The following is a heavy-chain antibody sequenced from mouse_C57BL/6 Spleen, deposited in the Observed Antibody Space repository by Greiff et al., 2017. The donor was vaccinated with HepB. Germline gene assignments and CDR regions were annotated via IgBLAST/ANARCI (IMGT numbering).Heavy chain of an antibody. CDR1: GYTFTSYD. CDR3: ARGGVYYGSSYYFDY. J-gene: IGHJ2*01. D-gene: IGHD1-1*01. Sequence: QVQLQQSGPELVKPGASVKLSCKASGYTFTSYDINWVKQRPGQGLEWIGWIYPRDGSTKYNEKFKGKATLTVDTSSSTAYMELHSLTSEDSAVYFCARGGVYYGSSYYFDYWGQGTTLTVSS. CDR2: IYPRDGST. V-gene: IGHV1-85*01.